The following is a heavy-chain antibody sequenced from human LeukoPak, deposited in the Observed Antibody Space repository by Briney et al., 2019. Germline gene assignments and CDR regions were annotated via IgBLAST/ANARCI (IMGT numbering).Heavy chain of an antibody. CDR3: DLSPWIQLWPQYYFDY. CDR1: GLTLSSYA. V-gene: IGHV3-23*01. J-gene: IGHJ4*02. D-gene: IGHD5-18*01. CDR2: IGASDGST. Sequence: GGSLRLSCAASGLTLSSYAMSWVRKAPGKGLEWVSAIGASDGSTHYADSVKGRFTISRDNSKNTLYLEMISLRCEDTAVYYCDLSPWIQLWPQYYFDYWGQGTLVTVSS.